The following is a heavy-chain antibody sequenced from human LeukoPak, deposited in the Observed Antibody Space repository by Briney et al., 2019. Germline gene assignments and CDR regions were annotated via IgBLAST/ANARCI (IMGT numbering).Heavy chain of an antibody. V-gene: IGHV1-2*02. J-gene: IGHJ4*02. CDR3: ARDLAGYYDSSGYYGY. Sequence: SVKVSCKASGYTFTGYYMHWVRQAPGQGLEWMGWINPNSGGTNYAQKFQGRVTMTRDTSISTAYMELSRLRSDDTAVYYCARDLAGYYDSSGYYGYWGQGTLVTVSS. D-gene: IGHD3-22*01. CDR1: GYTFTGYY. CDR2: INPNSGGT.